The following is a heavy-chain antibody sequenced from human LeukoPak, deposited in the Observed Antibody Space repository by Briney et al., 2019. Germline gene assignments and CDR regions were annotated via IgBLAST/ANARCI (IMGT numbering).Heavy chain of an antibody. J-gene: IGHJ6*03. CDR1: GFTFSSYA. CDR2: ISGGDRST. V-gene: IGHV3-23*01. CDR3: AKDLGVGAITNYYYYMDV. Sequence: GSLRLSCAASGFTFSSYAMSWVRQAPGKGLEWVSAISGGDRSTYYADSVKGRFTISRDNSKNTLYLQMNSLRAEDTAVYYCAKDLGVGAITNYYYYMDVWGKGTTVTVSS. D-gene: IGHD1-26*01.